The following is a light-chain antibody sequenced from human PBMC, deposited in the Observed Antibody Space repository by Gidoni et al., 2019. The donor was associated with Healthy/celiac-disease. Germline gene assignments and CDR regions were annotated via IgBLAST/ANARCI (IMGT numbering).Light chain of an antibody. CDR1: QSVSSSY. J-gene: IGKJ3*01. CDR2: GAS. CDR3: QQYCSSPFT. Sequence: EIVLTQSPGTLSLSPGERATLSCRASQSVSSSYLAWYQQKPGQAPRLLIYGASSRATGIPDRFSGSGSGTDFTLTIIRLEPEDFAVYYCQQYCSSPFTFGPGTKVDIK. V-gene: IGKV3-20*01.